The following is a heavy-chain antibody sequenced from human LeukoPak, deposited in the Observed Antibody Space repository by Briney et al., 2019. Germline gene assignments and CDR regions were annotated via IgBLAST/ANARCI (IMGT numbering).Heavy chain of an antibody. CDR3: ARYYYYGSGSYYNSDYYYYGMDV. Sequence: ASVKVSCKASGGTFSSYAISWVRQAPRQGLEWMGGIIPIFGTANYAQKFQGRVTITADKSTSTAYMELSSLRSEDTAVYYCARYYYYGSGSYYNSDYYYYGMDVWGKGTTVTVSS. J-gene: IGHJ6*04. D-gene: IGHD3-10*01. CDR2: IIPIFGTA. V-gene: IGHV1-69*06. CDR1: GGTFSSYA.